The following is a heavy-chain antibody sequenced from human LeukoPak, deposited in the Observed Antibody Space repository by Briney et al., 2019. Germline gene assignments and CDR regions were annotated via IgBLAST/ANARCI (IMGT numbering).Heavy chain of an antibody. D-gene: IGHD6-19*01. CDR3: AKDKGSSGWFFDY. J-gene: IGHJ4*02. CDR1: GFTFDDYA. Sequence: GRSLRLSCAASGFTFDDYAMHWVRQAPGKGLEWVSGTSWNSGSIGYADSVKGRFTISRDNAKNSLYLQMNSLRAEDTTLYYCAKDKGSSGWFFDYWGQGTLVTVSS. V-gene: IGHV3-9*01. CDR2: TSWNSGSI.